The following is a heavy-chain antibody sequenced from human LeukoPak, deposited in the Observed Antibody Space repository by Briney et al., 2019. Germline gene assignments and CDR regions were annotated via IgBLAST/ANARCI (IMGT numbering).Heavy chain of an antibody. CDR2: IKEDGSQK. J-gene: IGHJ3*02. CDR1: GFTFSNFW. V-gene: IGHV3-7*02. Sequence: GESLRLSCAASGFTFSNFWMHWVRQAPGKGLEWVADIKEDGSQKYYVDPVKGRFTISRDNAEKSLYLQMNSLRAEDTAVYFCARLKSPVDIWG. CDR3: ARLKSPVDI.